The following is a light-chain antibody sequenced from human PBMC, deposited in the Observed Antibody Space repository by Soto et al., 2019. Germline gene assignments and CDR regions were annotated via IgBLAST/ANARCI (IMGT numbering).Light chain of an antibody. CDR3: QQFGSSSWT. J-gene: IGKJ1*01. V-gene: IGKV3-20*01. CDR1: QSVSSSY. CDR2: GAS. Sequence: ESVLTQSPGTLSLSPGEKATLSCRASQSVSSSYLAWYQQKPGQAPRLLIYGASSRATGIPDRFSGSGSGTDFTLTVSRLEPEDSAVYYCQQFGSSSWTFGQGTKEDIK.